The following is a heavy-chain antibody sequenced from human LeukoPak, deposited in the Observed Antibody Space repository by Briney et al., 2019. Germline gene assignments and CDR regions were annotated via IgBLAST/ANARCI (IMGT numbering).Heavy chain of an antibody. CDR2: ISSSSRYI. Sequence: GGSLRLSCPASGFTFSSYSMNWVRQAPGKGLEWVSSISSSSRYIYYADSMKGRFTISRDNSKNSLYLQMNSLRAEDTAVYYCARVAEAAAFDSWGQGTLVTVSS. D-gene: IGHD6-13*01. CDR3: ARVAEAAAFDS. V-gene: IGHV3-21*06. J-gene: IGHJ4*02. CDR1: GFTFSSYS.